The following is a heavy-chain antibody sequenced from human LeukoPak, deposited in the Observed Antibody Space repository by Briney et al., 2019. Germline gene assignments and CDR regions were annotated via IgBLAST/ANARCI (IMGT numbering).Heavy chain of an antibody. D-gene: IGHD2-2*01. Sequence: SLQVSCKASLYMFTSYNMQWVGQAPGQGLDGMGMGSSSDANTTYAQMFRRRETIPSDTSTSTVYLELSSLIPDDTAVYYCARDQHHATDYWGEGTLLTV. V-gene: IGHV1-46*03. CDR3: ARDQHHATDY. CDR2: GSSSDANT. CDR1: LYMFTSYN. J-gene: IGHJ4*02.